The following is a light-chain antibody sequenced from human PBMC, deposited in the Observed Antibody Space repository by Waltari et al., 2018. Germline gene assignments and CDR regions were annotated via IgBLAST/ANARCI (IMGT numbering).Light chain of an antibody. CDR3: QAWDSNTVV. J-gene: IGLJ2*01. V-gene: IGLV3-1*01. CDR1: KLWGYC. CDR2: QDT. Sequence: SYDLTQPPSGAVFPGQTATITRSGDKLWGYCACWYQQRPAQSPTLAVYQDTKRPSAVPERLSGSNSGNTATLTISGAQDMDESDYYCQAWDSNTVVFGGGTKLTVL.